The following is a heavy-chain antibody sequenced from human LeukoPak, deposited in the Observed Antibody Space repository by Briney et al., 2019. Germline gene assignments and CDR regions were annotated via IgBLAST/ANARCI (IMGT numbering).Heavy chain of an antibody. CDR3: AKVDSGSYSHFDY. V-gene: IGHV3-30*02. CDR1: GFTFSSYG. D-gene: IGHD1-26*01. Sequence: GGSLRLSCAASGFTFSSYGMHWVRQAPGKGLEWVAFIRYDGSNKYYADSVKGRFTISRDNSKNTLYLQMNSLRAEDRAVYYCAKVDSGSYSHFDYWGQGTLVTVSS. J-gene: IGHJ4*02. CDR2: IRYDGSNK.